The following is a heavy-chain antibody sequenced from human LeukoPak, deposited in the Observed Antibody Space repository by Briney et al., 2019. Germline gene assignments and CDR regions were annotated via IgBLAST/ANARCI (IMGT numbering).Heavy chain of an antibody. CDR3: ARKYYYDSSGSDAFDI. CDR1: GCSVSNNY. D-gene: IGHD3-22*01. CDR2: IYSGGAT. J-gene: IGHJ3*02. V-gene: IGHV3-53*01. Sequence: GGSLTLSCAASGCSVSNNYMSWVRQAPGKGLEWVSVIYSGGATYYADSVKGRFTISRDNSKNTLYLQMNSLRAEDTAVYYCARKYYYDSSGSDAFDIWGRGTMVTVSS.